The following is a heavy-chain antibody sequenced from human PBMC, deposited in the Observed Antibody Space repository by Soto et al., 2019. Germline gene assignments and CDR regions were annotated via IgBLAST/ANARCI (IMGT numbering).Heavy chain of an antibody. D-gene: IGHD2-2*01. J-gene: IGHJ6*02. Sequence: SETLSLTCDVYGGSFSGYYWSWIRQPPGKGLEWIGEISHRGSTNYNPSLKSRVTISVDTSKKQFSLKLSSVTAADTAVYYCASWGDCSSITTTCQAPSGRDFWGQGTTVPVSS. CDR2: ISHRGST. CDR1: GGSFSGYY. V-gene: IGHV4-34*01. CDR3: ASWGDCSSITTTCQAPSGRDF.